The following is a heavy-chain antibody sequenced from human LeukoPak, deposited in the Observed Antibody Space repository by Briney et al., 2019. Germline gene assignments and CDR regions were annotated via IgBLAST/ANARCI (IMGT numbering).Heavy chain of an antibody. CDR2: INSDGTSI. CDR1: GFTFSSYW. CDR3: AKGYYYDSSGYPDY. D-gene: IGHD3-22*01. J-gene: IGHJ4*02. V-gene: IGHV3-74*01. Sequence: PGGSLRLSCAASGFTFSSYWMHWVRQAPGKGLVWVSRINSDGTSISYADSVKGRFTISRNNAKNTLYLQMNSLRAEDTAVYYCAKGYYYDSSGYPDYWGQGTLVTVSS.